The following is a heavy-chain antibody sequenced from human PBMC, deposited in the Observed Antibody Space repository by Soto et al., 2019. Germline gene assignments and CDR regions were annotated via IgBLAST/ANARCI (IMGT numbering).Heavy chain of an antibody. D-gene: IGHD3-22*01. J-gene: IGHJ4*02. Sequence: GGSLRLSCAASGFTVSSNSMSWVRQAPGRGLEWVAVIYSGGSTYYADSEKGLSPTSRDNSNNTLYLQMNSLRAEDTAVYYCAGSDYYESSTSFFFDYWGQGTLVTVS. CDR3: AGSDYYESSTSFFFDY. V-gene: IGHV3-53*01. CDR1: GFTVSSNS. CDR2: IYSGGST.